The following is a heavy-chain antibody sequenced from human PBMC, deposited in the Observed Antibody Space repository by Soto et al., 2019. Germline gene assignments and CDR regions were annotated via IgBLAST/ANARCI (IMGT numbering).Heavy chain of an antibody. Sequence: SETRSLTCTVSSDSISSYYWIWIRQSPGKGLEWIGYTDYSGNTNYNPSLKSRVTISVDTSKNQFSLKLSSVTAADTAVYYCARLRQDYWGQGTLVTVAS. CDR2: TDYSGNT. V-gene: IGHV4-59*12. CDR3: ARLRQDY. J-gene: IGHJ4*02. CDR1: SDSISSYY.